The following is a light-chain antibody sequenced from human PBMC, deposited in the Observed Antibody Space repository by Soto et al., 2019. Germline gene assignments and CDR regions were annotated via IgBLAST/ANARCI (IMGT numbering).Light chain of an antibody. CDR2: DVS. Sequence: QSALTQSPSASGSPGQSVTISCTGTSSDVGNDKYDSWYQQHPGKAPKLVIYDVSKRPSGVPDRFSGSKPGNTASLTVSGLQAEDEDDYYCSLYAGSNTWVFGGGTKLTVL. CDR1: SSDVGNDKY. CDR3: SLYAGSNTWV. J-gene: IGLJ3*02. V-gene: IGLV2-8*01.